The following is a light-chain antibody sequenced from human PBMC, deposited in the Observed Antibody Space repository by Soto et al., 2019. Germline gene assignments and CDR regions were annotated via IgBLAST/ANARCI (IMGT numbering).Light chain of an antibody. CDR1: QSXLYTSNNKTY. CDR2: WAS. V-gene: IGKV4-1*01. Sequence: DIVMTQSPYSLTVSLGERATINCKSSQSXLYTSNNKTYLAWYQQKPGQPPKLLIYWASTRDSGVPDRFSGSGSGTDFTLTISSLRAEDVAVYYCQQYYSAPLTFGGGTKVDIK. CDR3: QQYYSAPLT. J-gene: IGKJ4*01.